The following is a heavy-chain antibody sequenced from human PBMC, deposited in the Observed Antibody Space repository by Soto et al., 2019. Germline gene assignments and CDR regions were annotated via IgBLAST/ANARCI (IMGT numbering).Heavy chain of an antibody. V-gene: IGHV1-69*01. J-gene: IGHJ4*02. D-gene: IGHD6-19*01. Sequence: QVQLVQSGAEVKKPGSSVKVSCWASGGTFSSHGIFWVRQAPGQGLEWMGGIIPFFGTANYAQKFQGRVTITADESTSTAYMELSRLRSDDTAVYYCARRAVYLSSGYYYFDYWGQGTLVTVSS. CDR3: ARRAVYLSSGYYYFDY. CDR2: IIPFFGTA. CDR1: GGTFSSHG.